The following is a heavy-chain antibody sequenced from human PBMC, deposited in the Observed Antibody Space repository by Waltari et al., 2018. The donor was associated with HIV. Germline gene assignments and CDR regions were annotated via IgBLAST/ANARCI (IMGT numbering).Heavy chain of an antibody. CDR1: GFTSNHAA. J-gene: IGHJ5*02. Sequence: QVQLVESGGGVVQPAKSLRPSCAAAGFTSNHAAMVWVRQAQGKGLEWVAVIWYDGSKKYYADSVKGRFTISKDNSKNTLHLQMNSLRAEDTAVYYCARVTGNTEGSWFDPWGQGTLVTVSS. D-gene: IGHD1-7*01. V-gene: IGHV3-33*01. CDR2: IWYDGSKK. CDR3: ARVTGNTEGSWFDP.